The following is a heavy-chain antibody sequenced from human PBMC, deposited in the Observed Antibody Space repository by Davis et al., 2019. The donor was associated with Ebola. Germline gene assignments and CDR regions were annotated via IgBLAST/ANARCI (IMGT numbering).Heavy chain of an antibody. CDR1: GFAVSTNH. CDR3: ARVRAPYYFDY. CDR2: LDSGATT. V-gene: IGHV3-53*01. Sequence: GESLKISCAASGFAVSTNHMSWVRQAPGEGLEWVSVLDSGATTNYADSVKGRFTISRDNSRNTVYLQVNSLRAEDTAVYYCARVRAPYYFDYWGQGTLVTVSS. J-gene: IGHJ4*02.